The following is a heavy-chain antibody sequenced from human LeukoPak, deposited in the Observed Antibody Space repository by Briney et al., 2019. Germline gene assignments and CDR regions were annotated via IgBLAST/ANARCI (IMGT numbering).Heavy chain of an antibody. CDR3: ASSNPGYSYSAFDI. CDR2: ILYSGST. Sequence: KTSETLSLTCSVSGGSIRSYHWSWIRQPPGRGLEWIAYILYSGSTNYNPSLKSRATISVDTSNNYFSLQLSSVTAADTAVYYCASSNPGYSYSAFDIWGQGTMVTVSS. CDR1: GGSIRSYH. D-gene: IGHD5-18*01. V-gene: IGHV4-59*01. J-gene: IGHJ3*02.